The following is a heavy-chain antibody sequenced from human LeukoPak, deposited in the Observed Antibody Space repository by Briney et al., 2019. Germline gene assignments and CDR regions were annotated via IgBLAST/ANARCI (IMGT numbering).Heavy chain of an antibody. V-gene: IGHV4-30-4*01. D-gene: IGHD3-10*01. J-gene: IGHJ3*01. Sequence: PSQTLSLTCTVSGGSISSSDCYWSWIRQPPGKGLEWIGYIYYSGSTYYNPSLKSRVTISVDTSKNQFSLTVTSVTAADTAVYYCARHMSVSYDAFDLWGRGTTVTVSS. CDR2: IYYSGST. CDR1: GGSISSSDCY. CDR3: ARHMSVSYDAFDL.